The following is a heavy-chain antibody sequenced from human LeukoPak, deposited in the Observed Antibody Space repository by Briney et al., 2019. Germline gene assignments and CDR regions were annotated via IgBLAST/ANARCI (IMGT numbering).Heavy chain of an antibody. V-gene: IGHV4-38-2*01. CDR3: ARYSTSRAFDL. Sequence: SETLSLTCAVSGYSISSGYYWGWIRQPPGKGLECVATIHHSGTTYYAPSLKSQATISVDTSKNQFSLKLSSVTAADTAVYYCARYSTSRAFDLWGQGSLVTVSS. J-gene: IGHJ4*02. CDR1: GYSISSGYY. D-gene: IGHD2/OR15-2a*01. CDR2: IHHSGTT.